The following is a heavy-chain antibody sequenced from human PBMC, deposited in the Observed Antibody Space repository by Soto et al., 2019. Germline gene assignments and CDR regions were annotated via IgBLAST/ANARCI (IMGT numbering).Heavy chain of an antibody. CDR1: GASIRSYY. Sequence: SETLSLTCTVSGASIRSYYWSWIRQPPGKALEWIGYIYNSESTNYNPSLRSRVTISRDTSKNQFSLRLTSMTAADTALYFCARCRDTPAYVPYCDYWGQGTLVTVSS. J-gene: IGHJ4*02. CDR2: IYNSEST. V-gene: IGHV4-59*01. D-gene: IGHD3-16*01. CDR3: ARCRDTPAYVPYCDY.